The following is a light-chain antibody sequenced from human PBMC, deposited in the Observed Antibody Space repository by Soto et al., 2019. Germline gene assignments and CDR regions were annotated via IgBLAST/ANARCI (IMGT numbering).Light chain of an antibody. CDR2: KAS. Sequence: DIQMTQSPSSLSASVGDRVTITFRASQSISSWLAWYQQKPGEAPKLLIYKASSLQSGVPSRFSGSGSGTEFTLTISSLQPDDFATYYCQQYNSYSWTFGQGTKVDIK. CDR3: QQYNSYSWT. J-gene: IGKJ1*01. CDR1: QSISSW. V-gene: IGKV1-5*03.